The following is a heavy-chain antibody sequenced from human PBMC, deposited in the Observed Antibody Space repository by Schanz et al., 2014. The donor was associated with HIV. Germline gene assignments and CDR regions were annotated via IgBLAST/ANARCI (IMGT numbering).Heavy chain of an antibody. CDR3: ARDLYDFWSGTQYYLEY. J-gene: IGHJ4*02. CDR1: GFTFSSYG. Sequence: GQLVESGGGVVQPGRSLRLSCAASGFTFSSYGMHWVRQAPGKGREWVSAIVSSGGDTYYADFVEGRFTISRDNAKNSLYLQMSSLRDEDTAVYYCARDLYDFWSGTQYYLEYWGQGTLVTVSS. V-gene: IGHV3-21*01. CDR2: IVSSGGDT. D-gene: IGHD3-3*01.